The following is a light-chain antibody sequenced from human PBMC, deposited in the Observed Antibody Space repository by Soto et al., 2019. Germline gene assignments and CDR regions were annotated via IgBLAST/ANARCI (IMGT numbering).Light chain of an antibody. J-gene: IGLJ3*02. CDR1: SSNIGAGYD. CDR2: RNN. CDR3: QSYDSSLSAWV. Sequence: QAVVTQPPSVSGAPGQRVTISCTGSSSNIGAGYDVHWYQQLPGTAPKLLIYRNNNRPSGVPDRFSGSKSGTSASLAITGLQAENEADYYCQSYDSSLSAWVFGGGTKLTVL. V-gene: IGLV1-40*01.